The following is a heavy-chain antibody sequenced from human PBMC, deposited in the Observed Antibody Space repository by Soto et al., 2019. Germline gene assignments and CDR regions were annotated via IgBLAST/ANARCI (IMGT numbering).Heavy chain of an antibody. V-gene: IGHV3-48*01. J-gene: IGHJ4*02. CDR1: GFTFSSYS. Sequence: EVQLVESGGGLVQPGGSLRLSCAASGFTFSSYSMNWVRQAPGKGLEWVSYISSSSSTIYYADSVKGRFTISRDNANKSLYLQMNSLRAEDTAVYYCARDNHLILWFGELYIDDYWGQGTLVTVSS. CDR2: ISSSSSTI. D-gene: IGHD3-10*01. CDR3: ARDNHLILWFGELYIDDY.